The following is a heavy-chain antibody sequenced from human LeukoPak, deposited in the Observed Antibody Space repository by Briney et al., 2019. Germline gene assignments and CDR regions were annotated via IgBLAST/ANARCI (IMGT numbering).Heavy chain of an antibody. J-gene: IGHJ4*02. Sequence: GGSLRLSCAASGFTFSSYSMNWVRQAPGKGLEWVSSISSSSSYIYYADSVKGRFTISRDNAKNSLYLQMNSLRAEDTAVYYCARTFSRQRYYFDYWGQGTLVTVSS. CDR2: ISSSSSYI. V-gene: IGHV3-21*01. D-gene: IGHD1-1*01. CDR1: GFTFSSYS. CDR3: ARTFSRQRYYFDY.